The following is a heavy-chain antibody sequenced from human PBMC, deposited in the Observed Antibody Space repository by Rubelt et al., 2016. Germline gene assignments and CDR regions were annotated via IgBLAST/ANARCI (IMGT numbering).Heavy chain of an antibody. J-gene: IGHJ4*02. D-gene: IGHD6-19*01. CDR1: GFTFNIYA. CDR3: AKILGIPVAGPF. Sequence: EVQLLESGGGLVQPGGSLRLSCAASGFTFNIYAMSWVRPAPGKGLEWVSGISGSGGSTYYADSVKGRFTISRDNSKNTLYLQMYSLRAEDTAVYYCAKILGIPVAGPFWGQGTLVTVSS. CDR2: ISGSGGST. V-gene: IGHV3-23*01.